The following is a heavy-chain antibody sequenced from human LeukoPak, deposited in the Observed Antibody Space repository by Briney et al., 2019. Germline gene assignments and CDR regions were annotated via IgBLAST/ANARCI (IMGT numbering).Heavy chain of an antibody. D-gene: IGHD5-12*01. CDR1: GFTFSSYG. CDR2: ISYDGSNK. Sequence: PPGGSLRLSCAASGFTFSSYGMHWVRQAPGKGLEWVAVISYDGSNKYHADSVKGRFTISRDNSKNTLYLQMNSLRAEDTAVYYCAKSATKYSGYDEYYFDYWGQGTLVTVSS. CDR3: AKSATKYSGYDEYYFDY. V-gene: IGHV3-30*18. J-gene: IGHJ4*02.